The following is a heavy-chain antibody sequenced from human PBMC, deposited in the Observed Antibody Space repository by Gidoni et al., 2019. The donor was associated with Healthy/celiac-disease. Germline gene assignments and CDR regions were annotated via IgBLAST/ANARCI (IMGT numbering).Heavy chain of an antibody. D-gene: IGHD2-2*02. CDR2: IIPIFGTA. CDR3: AREGVVVPAAIGPYYYYGMDV. Sequence: QVQLVQSGAEVQKPGSSVKVSCKASGGTFSSYAISWGRQAPGQGLEWMGGIIPIFGTANYAQKFQGRVTITADESTSTAYMELSSLRSEDTAVYYCAREGVVVPAAIGPYYYYGMDVWGQGTTVTVSS. V-gene: IGHV1-69*01. J-gene: IGHJ6*02. CDR1: GGTFSSYA.